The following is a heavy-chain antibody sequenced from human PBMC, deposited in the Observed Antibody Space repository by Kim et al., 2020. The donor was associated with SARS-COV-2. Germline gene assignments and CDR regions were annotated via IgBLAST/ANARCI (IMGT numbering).Heavy chain of an antibody. CDR2: ISGSSNNV. CDR3: ARDDL. CDR1: GFTFSSYS. Sequence: GGSLRLSCAASGFTFSSYSMNWVRQAPGKGLEWVSFISGSSNNVYYADSVKGRFTISRDNDKKSVYLQMNSLRDEDTAVYYCARDDLWGQGTLVTVSS. V-gene: IGHV3-48*02. J-gene: IGHJ5*02.